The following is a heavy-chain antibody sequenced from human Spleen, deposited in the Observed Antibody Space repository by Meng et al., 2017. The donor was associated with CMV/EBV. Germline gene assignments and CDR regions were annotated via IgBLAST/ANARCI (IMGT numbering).Heavy chain of an antibody. CDR1: GFSFSDFY. D-gene: IGHD3-22*01. Sequence: GGSLRLSCAASGFSFSDFYMIWVRQAPGKGLEWVSYISSSGSTIYYADSVKGRFTISRDNAKNSLYLQMNSLRAEDTAVYYCARDYYDSSGYYYYYGMDVWGQGTTVTVSS. CDR3: ARDYYDSSGYYYYYGMDV. J-gene: IGHJ6*02. CDR2: ISSSGSTI. V-gene: IGHV3-11*04.